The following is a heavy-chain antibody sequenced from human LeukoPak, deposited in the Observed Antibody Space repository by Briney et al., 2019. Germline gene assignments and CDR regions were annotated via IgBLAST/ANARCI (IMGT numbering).Heavy chain of an antibody. J-gene: IGHJ4*02. CDR2: IYHSGST. Sequence: SETLSLTCTVSGYSISSGYYWGWIRQPPGKGLEWIGSIYHSGSTYYNPSLKSRVTISVDTSKNQFSLKLSPVTAADTAVYYCARGAALVTHKYFDYWGPGTLVTVSS. V-gene: IGHV4-38-2*02. CDR3: ARGAALVTHKYFDY. CDR1: GYSISSGYY. D-gene: IGHD5-18*01.